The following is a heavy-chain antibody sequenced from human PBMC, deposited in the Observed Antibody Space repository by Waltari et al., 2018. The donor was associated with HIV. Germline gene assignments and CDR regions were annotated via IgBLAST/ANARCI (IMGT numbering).Heavy chain of an antibody. V-gene: IGHV4-39*07. J-gene: IGHJ4*02. D-gene: IGHD6-13*01. Sequence: LQLQESGPGLVQPSETLSLTCTVSGGSIRSSNYNLGWIRQPPGKGLAWIGSVYYSGTTYYNPSLKGRVTISVDTSKNQFSLNLTSVTAADTAVYYCARLLAAGGTVFDYWGQGTLVTVSS. CDR2: VYYSGTT. CDR1: GGSIRSSNYN. CDR3: ARLLAAGGTVFDY.